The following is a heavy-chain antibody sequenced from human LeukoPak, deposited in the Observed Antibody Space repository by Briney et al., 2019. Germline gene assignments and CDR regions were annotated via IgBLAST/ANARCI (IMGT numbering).Heavy chain of an antibody. CDR3: ARGGGVLRFLEWLSRTLNWFDP. CDR2: INHSGST. J-gene: IGHJ5*02. Sequence: SETLSLTCAVYGGSFSGYYWSWIRQPPGKGLEWIGEINHSGSTNYNPSLKSRVTISVDTSKNQFSLKLSSVTAADTAVYYCARGGGVLRFLEWLSRTLNWFDPWGQGTLVTVSS. V-gene: IGHV4-34*01. D-gene: IGHD3-3*01. CDR1: GGSFSGYY.